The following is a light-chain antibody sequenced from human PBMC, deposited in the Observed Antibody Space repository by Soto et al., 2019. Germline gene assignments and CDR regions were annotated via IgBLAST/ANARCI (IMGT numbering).Light chain of an antibody. CDR1: QSNNYN. J-gene: IGKJ5*01. V-gene: IGKV3-15*01. Sequence: EIVMTQSPATVSLSPGEGVTLSCRASQSNNYNLAWYQQKPGQAPRLLIYGASTRATGVPARFSGSGSGTDFTLTISGLQSEDFALYYCQQYTDWPLTFGQGTRLDIQ. CDR3: QQYTDWPLT. CDR2: GAS.